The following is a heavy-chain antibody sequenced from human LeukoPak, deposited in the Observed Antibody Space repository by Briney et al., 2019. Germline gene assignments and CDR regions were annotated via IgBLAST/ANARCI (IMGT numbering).Heavy chain of an antibody. D-gene: IGHD3-10*01. J-gene: IGHJ6*03. Sequence: ASVKVSCKASGGTFSSYAISWVRQAPGQGLEWMGGIIPIFGTANYAQKFQGRVTMSTDTSTSTVSMELSSLRSEDTAVYYCARGDGDDYYYYMDVWGKGTTVTVSS. V-gene: IGHV1-69*05. CDR1: GGTFSSYA. CDR3: ARGDGDDYYYYMDV. CDR2: IIPIFGTA.